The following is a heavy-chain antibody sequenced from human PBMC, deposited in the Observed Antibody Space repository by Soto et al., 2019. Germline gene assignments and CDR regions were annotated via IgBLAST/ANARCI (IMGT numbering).Heavy chain of an antibody. CDR2: MNPNSGNT. CDR1: GYTFTSYD. Sequence: ASVKVSCKASGYTFTSYDINWVRQATGQGLEWMGWMNPNSGNTGYAQKFQGRVTMTRNTSISTAYMELSSLRSEETAVYYCARVTERNMITFGGVIAGPFDYWGQGTLVTVSS. D-gene: IGHD3-16*02. CDR3: ARVTERNMITFGGVIAGPFDY. J-gene: IGHJ4*02. V-gene: IGHV1-8*01.